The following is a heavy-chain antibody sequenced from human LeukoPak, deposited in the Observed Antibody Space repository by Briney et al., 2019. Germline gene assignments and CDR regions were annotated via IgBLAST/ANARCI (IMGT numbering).Heavy chain of an antibody. D-gene: IGHD3-22*01. Sequence: SETLSLTCTVSGGSIYSYYWSWIRQPAGKGLEWIGRIYTSGSTNYNPSLKSRVTISVDTSKNQFSLKLSSVTAADTAVYFCASFSYDSSGLDYWGQGTLVTVSS. J-gene: IGHJ4*02. V-gene: IGHV4-4*07. CDR3: ASFSYDSSGLDY. CDR1: GGSIYSYY. CDR2: IYTSGST.